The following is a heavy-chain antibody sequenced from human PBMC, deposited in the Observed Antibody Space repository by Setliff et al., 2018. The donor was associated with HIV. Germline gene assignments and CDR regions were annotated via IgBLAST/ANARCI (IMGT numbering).Heavy chain of an antibody. J-gene: IGHJ1*01. V-gene: IGHV4-39*07. CDR2: IYYSWNT. Sequence: PSETLSLTCTVSGGSIDSTSYYWGWYRQPPGKGLEWIGSIYYSWNTYYNPSLKSQVTISVDTSRNQFSLRLSSVTAADTAIYYCARVPTSSWYVTTQRTKEYFQQWGQGTLVTVS. D-gene: IGHD6-13*01. CDR1: GGSIDSTSYY. CDR3: ARVPTSSWYVTTQRTKEYFQQ.